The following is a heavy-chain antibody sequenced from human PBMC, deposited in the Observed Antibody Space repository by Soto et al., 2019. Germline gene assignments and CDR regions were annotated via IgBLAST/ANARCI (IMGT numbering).Heavy chain of an antibody. CDR2: INHSGST. CDR1: GGSFSGYY. Sequence: QVQLQQWGAGLLKPSETLSLTCAVYGGSFSGYYWSWIRQPPGKGLEWIGEINHSGSTNYNPSLKSRVTLSVDTSKNQFSLKLSSVTAADTAVYYCARGGPDIVVVVAATRWFDPWGQGTLVTVSS. J-gene: IGHJ5*02. V-gene: IGHV4-34*01. CDR3: ARGGPDIVVVVAATRWFDP. D-gene: IGHD2-15*01.